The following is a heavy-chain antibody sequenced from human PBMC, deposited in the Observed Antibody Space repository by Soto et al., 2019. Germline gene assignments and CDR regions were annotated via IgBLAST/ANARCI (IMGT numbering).Heavy chain of an antibody. V-gene: IGHV4-30-4*01. CDR3: AKDLWVEPELYYYGMDV. D-gene: IGHD1-1*01. CDR1: GDSISSADYY. CDR2: IFYSGTT. Sequence: SETLSLTCTVSGDSISSADYYWSWIRQTPGKGLEWIGHIFYSGTTYYNPSLKSRLTISVDTSKNHFSLRLTSVTAADTAVYYCAKDLWVEPELYYYGMDVWGQGTTVTVSS. J-gene: IGHJ6*02.